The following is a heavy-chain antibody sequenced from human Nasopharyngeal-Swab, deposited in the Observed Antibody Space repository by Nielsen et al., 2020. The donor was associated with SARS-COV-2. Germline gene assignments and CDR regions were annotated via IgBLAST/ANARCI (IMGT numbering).Heavy chain of an antibody. CDR2: INPSGGT. V-gene: IGHV4-34*01. CDR3: ARGRRERAPRYYYYGMDV. J-gene: IGHJ6*02. Sequence: SDTLSLTSAVYGGAFSGFYWSWIRQSPGEGLEWMGEINPSGGTDYNPSLKSRVSMSVDTSKNQVFLKLKAVTAADTGLYYCARGRRERAPRYYYYGMDVWGQGTTVSVS. CDR1: GGAFSGFY. D-gene: IGHD1-1*01.